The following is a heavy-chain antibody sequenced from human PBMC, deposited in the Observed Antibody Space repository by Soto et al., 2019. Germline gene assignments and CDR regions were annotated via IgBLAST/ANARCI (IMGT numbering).Heavy chain of an antibody. CDR2: IYYSGST. V-gene: IGHV4-59*01. CDR1: GGSISSYY. D-gene: IGHD2-21*01. CDR3: AGGRAVEIDY. Sequence: QVQLQESGPGLVKPSETLSLTCTVSGGSISSYYWSWIRQPPGKGLEWIGYIYYSGSTNYNPSLKSRVTISVDPSKNQFSLKLSSVTAADTAVYYCAGGRAVEIDYWGQGTLVTVSS. J-gene: IGHJ4*02.